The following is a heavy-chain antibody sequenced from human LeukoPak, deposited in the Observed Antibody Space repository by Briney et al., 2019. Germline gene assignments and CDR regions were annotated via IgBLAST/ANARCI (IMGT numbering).Heavy chain of an antibody. V-gene: IGHV4-34*01. CDR1: GGSFSGYY. CDR2: INHSGST. Sequence: SETLSLTCAVYGGSFSGYYWSWIRQPPGKGLEWIGEINHSGSTNYNPSLKSRVTISVDTSKNQFSLKLSSVTAGDTAVYYCARKSYGMDVWGKGTTVTVSS. CDR3: ARKSYGMDV. J-gene: IGHJ6*04.